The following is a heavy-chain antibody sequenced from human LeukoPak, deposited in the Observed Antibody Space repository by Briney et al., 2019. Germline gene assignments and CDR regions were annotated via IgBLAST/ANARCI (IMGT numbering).Heavy chain of an antibody. CDR2: ISAYNGNT. V-gene: IGHV1-18*01. Sequence: ASVKVSCKASGYTFTSYGISWVRQAPGQGLEWMGWISAYNGNTNYAQKLRGRVTMTTDTSTSTAYMELRSLRSDDTAVYYCARDLPTYDFWSGYPPYYYYGMDVWGQGTTVTVSS. CDR3: ARDLPTYDFWSGYPPYYYYGMDV. J-gene: IGHJ6*02. D-gene: IGHD3-3*01. CDR1: GYTFTSYG.